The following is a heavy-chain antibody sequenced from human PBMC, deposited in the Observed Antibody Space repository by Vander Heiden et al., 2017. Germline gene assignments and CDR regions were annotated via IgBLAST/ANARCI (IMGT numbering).Heavy chain of an antibody. CDR2: SSSTSSTI. J-gene: IGHJ4*02. Sequence: DVQLVESGGGLVQPGASLRLSCAASGVIFSSYSMNCVRHAAGQGLEWVSYSSSTSSTIYYADSVKGRFTISRDNARSSLYLQMNSLRDEDSAIYYCARDELRFGYWGKGNLVTVSS. V-gene: IGHV3-48*02. CDR1: GVIFSSYS. CDR3: ARDELRFGY. D-gene: IGHD5-12*01.